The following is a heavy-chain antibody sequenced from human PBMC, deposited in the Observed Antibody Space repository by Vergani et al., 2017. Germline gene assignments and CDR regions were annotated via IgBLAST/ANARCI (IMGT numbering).Heavy chain of an antibody. Sequence: EVQLVQSGAEVKKPGESLRISCKGSGYSFTSYWISWVRQMPGKGLEWMGRIDPSDSNTNYRPSVQGHVTISADKSISTAYLQWSSLKASDTAMYYCARSGIAARLGFVWFDPWGQGTLVTVSS. CDR2: IDPSDSNT. CDR3: ARSGIAARLGFVWFDP. V-gene: IGHV5-10-1*03. CDR1: GYSFTSYW. D-gene: IGHD6-6*01. J-gene: IGHJ5*02.